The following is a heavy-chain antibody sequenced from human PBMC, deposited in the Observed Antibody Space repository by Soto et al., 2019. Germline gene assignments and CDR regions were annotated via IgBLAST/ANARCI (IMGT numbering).Heavy chain of an antibody. CDR3: ARDRWGGNVHDAFDI. V-gene: IGHV1-69*06. D-gene: IGHD2-15*01. CDR1: GGTFSSYA. J-gene: IGHJ3*02. CDR2: IIPIFGTA. Sequence: GASVKVSCKASGGTFSSYAISWVRQAPGQGLEWMGGIIPIFGTANYAQKFQGRVTITADKSTSTAYMELSSLRSEDTTAYYCARDRWGGNVHDAFDIWGQGTMVTVSS.